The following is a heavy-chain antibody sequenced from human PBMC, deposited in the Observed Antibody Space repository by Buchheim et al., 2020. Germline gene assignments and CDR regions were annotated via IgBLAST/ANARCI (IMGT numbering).Heavy chain of an antibody. CDR1: GLTFSSYG. CDR2: ISYDGSNK. D-gene: IGHD3-10*01. V-gene: IGHV3-30*18. Sequence: QVQLVESGGGVVQPGRSLRLSCAASGLTFSSYGMHWVRQAPGKGLEWVAVISYDGSNKYYADSVKGRFTISRDNSKNTLYLQMNSLRAEDTAVYYCAKDLARGTYWGQGTL. J-gene: IGHJ4*02. CDR3: AKDLARGTY.